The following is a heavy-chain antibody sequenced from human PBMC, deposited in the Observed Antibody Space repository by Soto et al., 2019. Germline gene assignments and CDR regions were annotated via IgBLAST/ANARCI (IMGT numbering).Heavy chain of an antibody. Sequence: WGSLRLSCSASVFTFSSYAMHWVRQAPGKGLEWVAVISYDGSNKYYADSVKGRFTISRDNSKNTLYLQMNSLRAEDTAVYYCATGLGYCSSTSCYHETDPPYWGQGTLVTVSS. D-gene: IGHD2-2*01. V-gene: IGHV3-30-3*01. CDR1: VFTFSSYA. CDR3: ATGLGYCSSTSCYHETDPPY. CDR2: ISYDGSNK. J-gene: IGHJ4*02.